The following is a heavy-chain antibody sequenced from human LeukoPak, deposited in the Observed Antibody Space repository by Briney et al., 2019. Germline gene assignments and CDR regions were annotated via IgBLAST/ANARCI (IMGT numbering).Heavy chain of an antibody. Sequence: PGRSLRLSCAASGFTFSSYAMHWVRQVPGKGLEWVAVISYDGSNKYYADSVKGRFTISRDNSKNTLYLQMNSLRAEDTAVYYCARERPGIAAAGPFDYWGQGTLVTVSS. V-gene: IGHV3-30-3*01. CDR3: ARERPGIAAAGPFDY. CDR1: GFTFSSYA. D-gene: IGHD6-13*01. J-gene: IGHJ4*02. CDR2: ISYDGSNK.